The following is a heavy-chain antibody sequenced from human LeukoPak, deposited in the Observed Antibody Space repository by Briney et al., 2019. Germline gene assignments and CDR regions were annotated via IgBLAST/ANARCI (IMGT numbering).Heavy chain of an antibody. D-gene: IGHD2-15*01. CDR2: ISYDGSNK. CDR1: GFTFSSYA. V-gene: IGHV3-30-3*01. Sequence: GGSLRLSCAASGFTFSSYAMHWVRQAPGKGLEWVAVISYDGSNKYYADSVKGRFTISRDNSKNTLYLQMNSLTAEDTAVYYCARDAVSKIVGFLNRCLNKWGQGTLVTGSS. CDR3: ARDAVSKIVGFLNRCLNK. J-gene: IGHJ4*01.